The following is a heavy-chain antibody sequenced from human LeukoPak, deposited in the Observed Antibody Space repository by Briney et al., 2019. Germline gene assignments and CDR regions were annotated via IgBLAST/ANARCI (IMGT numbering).Heavy chain of an antibody. V-gene: IGHV1-58*01. D-gene: IGHD2-2*01. CDR2: IVVGSGNT. CDR3: ASEVSVVVPAAEVETFDY. Sequence: SVTVSCKASGFTFTISAVQWVRQARGQRLEWIGWIVVGSGNTNYAQKFQERVTITRDMSTSTAYMELSSLRSEDTAVYYCASEVSVVVPAAEVETFDYWGQGTLVTVSS. CDR1: GFTFTISA. J-gene: IGHJ4*02.